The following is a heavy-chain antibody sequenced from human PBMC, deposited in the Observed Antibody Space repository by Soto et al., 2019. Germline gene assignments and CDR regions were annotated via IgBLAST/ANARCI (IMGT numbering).Heavy chain of an antibody. Sequence: GASVKVSCKASGYTFTSYAMHWVRQAPGQRLEWMGWINAGNGNTKYSQKFQGRVTITRDTSASTAYMELSSLRSEDTAVYDCAREGRFPHAFDIWGQGTMVTVSS. CDR1: GYTFTSYA. V-gene: IGHV1-3*01. D-gene: IGHD3-3*01. CDR3: AREGRFPHAFDI. CDR2: INAGNGNT. J-gene: IGHJ3*02.